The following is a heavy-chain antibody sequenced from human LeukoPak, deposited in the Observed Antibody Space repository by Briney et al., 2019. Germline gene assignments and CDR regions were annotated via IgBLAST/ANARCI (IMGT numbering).Heavy chain of an antibody. Sequence: SETLSLTCTVSGGSISSSSYYWGWIRQPPGKGLEWIGSIYYSGSTYYNPSLKSRVTISVDTSKNQFSLKLSSVTAADTAVYYCARDPYYDSSGYYLNWFDPWGQGTLVTVSS. CDR1: GGSISSSSYY. CDR3: ARDPYYDSSGYYLNWFDP. CDR2: IYYSGST. D-gene: IGHD3-22*01. V-gene: IGHV4-39*07. J-gene: IGHJ5*02.